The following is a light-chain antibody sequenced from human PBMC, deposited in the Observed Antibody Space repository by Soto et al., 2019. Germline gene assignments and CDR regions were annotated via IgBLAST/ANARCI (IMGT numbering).Light chain of an antibody. Sequence: QSALTQPASVSGSPGQSVTISCTGTSSDVGGHNFVSWFQQHPGKAPKFMIYGVSNRPSGVSNRFSGSKSGNTASLTISGLQAEDEADYYCVSYTSSVAWVFGTGNKLTVL. CDR2: GVS. V-gene: IGLV2-14*01. CDR1: SSDVGGHNF. J-gene: IGLJ1*01. CDR3: VSYTSSVAWV.